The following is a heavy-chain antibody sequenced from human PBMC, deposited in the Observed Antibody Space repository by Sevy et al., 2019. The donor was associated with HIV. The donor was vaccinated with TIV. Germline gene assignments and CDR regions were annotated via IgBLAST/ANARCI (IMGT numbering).Heavy chain of an antibody. CDR1: GFTVNSNY. CDR3: ARGKSGYGYALNY. CDR2: IHSDDTT. V-gene: IGHV3-66*01. J-gene: IGHJ4*02. D-gene: IGHD5-18*01. Sequence: GGSLRLSCAASGFTVNSNYMTWVRQAPGKGLEGVSVIHSDDTTYHADSVKDRFTITRDNVKNTLYLHMSSLRGEDTAVYYCARGKSGYGYALNYWGQGTLVTVSS.